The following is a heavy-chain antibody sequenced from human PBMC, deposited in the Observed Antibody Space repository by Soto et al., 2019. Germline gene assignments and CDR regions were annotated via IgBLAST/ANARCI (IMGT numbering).Heavy chain of an antibody. CDR2: ILYDGSES. D-gene: IGHD6-19*01. CDR1: GFTFRDYG. CDR3: AKDHGRYSSGPLSNGMDV. J-gene: IGHJ6*02. Sequence: PGGSLRLSCEASGFTFRDYGINWVRQAPGKGLEWVGVILYDGSESYYADSVKGRSSFSRDNSNNILYLQMNSLRTEDTAVYYCAKDHGRYSSGPLSNGMDVWGQGTTVTVSS. V-gene: IGHV3-30*18.